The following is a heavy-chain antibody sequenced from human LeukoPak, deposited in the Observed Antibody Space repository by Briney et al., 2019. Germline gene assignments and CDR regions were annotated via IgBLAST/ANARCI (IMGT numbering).Heavy chain of an antibody. CDR3: AKDYCSGGSCYLLDY. Sequence: GGSLRLSCAASGFTFDDYTMHWVRQARGKGLEWVSLISWDGGSTYYADSVEGRFTISRDNSKNSLYLQMNSLRTEDTALYYCAKDYCSGGSCYLLDYWGQGTLVTVSS. CDR1: GFTFDDYT. J-gene: IGHJ4*02. D-gene: IGHD2-15*01. CDR2: ISWDGGST. V-gene: IGHV3-43*01.